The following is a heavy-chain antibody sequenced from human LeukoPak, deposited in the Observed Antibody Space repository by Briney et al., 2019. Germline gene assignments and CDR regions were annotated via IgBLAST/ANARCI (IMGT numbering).Heavy chain of an antibody. CDR3: GMTDIYFNPIDY. CDR2: IHRAGRT. V-gene: IGHV4-4*02. J-gene: IGHJ4*02. D-gene: IGHD3-9*01. CDR1: CVSLSSSEW. Sequence: PSGTLSLTCAVSCVSLSSSEWWIWVRQPPGQGLEWIGEIHRAGRTRYNPSLKSRVTISMDYSKNQFSLKLTSVTAADTAIYYCGMTDIYFNPIDYWGPGSLVTVSS.